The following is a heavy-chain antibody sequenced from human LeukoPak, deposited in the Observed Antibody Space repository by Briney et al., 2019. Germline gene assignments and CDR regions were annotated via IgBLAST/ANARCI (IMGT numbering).Heavy chain of an antibody. D-gene: IGHD3-10*01. CDR3: ARDHNYYGSGSYYKLNYFDY. CDR2: INWNGGST. V-gene: IGHV3-20*04. CDR1: AFTFSSYW. Sequence: LPGGSLRLSCAASAFTFSSYWMHWVRQAPGKGLEWVSGINWNGGSTGYADSVKGRFTISRDNAKNSLYLQMNSLRAEDTALYYCARDHNYYGSGSYYKLNYFDYWGQGTLVTVSS. J-gene: IGHJ4*02.